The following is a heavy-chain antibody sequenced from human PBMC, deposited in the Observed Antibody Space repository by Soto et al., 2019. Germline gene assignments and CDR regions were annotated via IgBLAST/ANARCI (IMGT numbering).Heavy chain of an antibody. V-gene: IGHV1-69*13. CDR1: GGTFSSYA. J-gene: IGHJ6*02. CDR2: IIPIFGTA. CDR3: ASPAGYCSSTSCYTPSDYYYGMDV. D-gene: IGHD2-2*02. Sequence: ASVKVSCKASGGTFSSYAISWVRQAPGQGLERMGGIIPIFGTANYAQKFQGRVTITADESTSTAYMELSSLRSEDTAVYYCASPAGYCSSTSCYTPSDYYYGMDVWGQGTTVTVSS.